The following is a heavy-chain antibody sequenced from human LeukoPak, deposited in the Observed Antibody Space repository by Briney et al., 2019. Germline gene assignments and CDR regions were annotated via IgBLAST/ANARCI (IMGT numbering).Heavy chain of an antibody. D-gene: IGHD5-18*01. CDR3: ARVVDTHFDY. J-gene: IGHJ4*02. V-gene: IGHV3-74*01. CDR1: GFTFSSYW. CDR2: IKSDGSTT. Sequence: GGSLTLSCAASGFTFSSYWMHWVRHAPGKGLVWVSRIKSDGSTTTYADSVKGRFTIYRDNAKTTLYLQVNSLRAEDTAVYYCARVVDTHFDYWGQGTLVTVSS.